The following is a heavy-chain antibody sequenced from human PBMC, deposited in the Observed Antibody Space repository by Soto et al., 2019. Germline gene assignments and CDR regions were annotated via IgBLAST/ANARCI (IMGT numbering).Heavy chain of an antibody. CDR1: GDSVSNNNAA. Sequence: SQTLSLTCDISGDSVSNNNAAWNWIRQSPSRGLEWLGRTYYRSNWYNDYEVSVQSRITINPDTSKNQFSLQLNSVTPEDTAVYYCARDLRYQYFYGATGPFYSGMDVWGQGTTVTVSS. V-gene: IGHV6-1*01. CDR3: ARDLRYQYFYGATGPFYSGMDV. J-gene: IGHJ6*02. CDR2: TYYRSNWYN. D-gene: IGHD3-9*01.